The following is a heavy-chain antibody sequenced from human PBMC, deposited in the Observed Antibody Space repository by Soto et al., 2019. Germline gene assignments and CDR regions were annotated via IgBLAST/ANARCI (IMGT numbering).Heavy chain of an antibody. Sequence: VGSLRVSGAASGFTFSSHTMNWVRQAPGKGLEWISYITSTSSTKNYADSVKGRFTISRDNANNSLYLQMNSLRDEDTAVYYCARRITMVRGPYYYYAMDVWGQGTTVTVSS. CDR1: GFTFSSHT. CDR3: ARRITMVRGPYYYYAMDV. V-gene: IGHV3-48*02. CDR2: ITSTSSTK. D-gene: IGHD3-10*01. J-gene: IGHJ6*02.